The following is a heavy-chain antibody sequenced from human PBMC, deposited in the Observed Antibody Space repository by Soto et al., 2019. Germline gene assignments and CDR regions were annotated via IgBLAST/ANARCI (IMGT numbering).Heavy chain of an antibody. D-gene: IGHD3-16*01. CDR1: GFSLSTYW. V-gene: IGHV3-74*01. J-gene: IGHJ4*02. Sequence: EVQLVESGGGLVQPGGSLRLSCAASGFSLSTYWMHWVRQAPGKGLVWVSRINRDGSRTDHADSVKGRFTISRDHAKNMLSLQMNDLRVEDTAVYYCVRDKFGKDDGWGQGTLVTVSS. CDR2: INRDGSRT. CDR3: VRDKFGKDDG.